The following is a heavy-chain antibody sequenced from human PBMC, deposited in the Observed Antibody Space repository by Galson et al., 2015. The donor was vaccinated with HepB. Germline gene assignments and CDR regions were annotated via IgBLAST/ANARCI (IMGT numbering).Heavy chain of an antibody. J-gene: IGHJ6*02. CDR3: ARSAGRWLQFGYYGMDV. CDR1: GYTFTSYG. Sequence: SVKVSCKASGYTFTSYGISWVRQAPGQGLEWMGWISAYNGNTNYPQKLQGRVTMTTDTSTSTAYMELRSLRSDDTAVYFCARSAGRWLQFGYYGMDVWGQGTTVTVSS. V-gene: IGHV1-18*01. CDR2: ISAYNGNT. D-gene: IGHD5-24*01.